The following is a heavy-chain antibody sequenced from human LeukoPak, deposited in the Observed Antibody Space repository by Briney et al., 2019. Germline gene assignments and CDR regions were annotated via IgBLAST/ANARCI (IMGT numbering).Heavy chain of an antibody. CDR3: AKSLVGATTQGDFDY. CDR2: ISGSGGST. Sequence: GGSLRLSCAASGFTFSSYAMSWVRQAPGKGLEWVSAISGSGGSTYYADSVKGRFTISRGNSKNTLYLQMNSLRAEDTVVYYCAKSLVGATTQGDFDYWGQGTLVTVSS. CDR1: GFTFSSYA. D-gene: IGHD1-26*01. V-gene: IGHV3-23*01. J-gene: IGHJ4*02.